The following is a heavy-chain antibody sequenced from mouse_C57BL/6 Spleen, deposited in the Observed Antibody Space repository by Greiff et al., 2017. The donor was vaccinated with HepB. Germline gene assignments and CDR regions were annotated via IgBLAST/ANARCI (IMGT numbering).Heavy chain of an antibody. CDR2: IDPSDSET. V-gene: IGHV1-52*01. CDR3: ARGEGWPHWYFDV. J-gene: IGHJ1*03. CDR1: GYTFTSYW. D-gene: IGHD2-3*01. Sequence: QVQLQQPGAELVRPGSSVKLSCKASGYTFTSYWMHWVKQRPIQGLEWIGNIDPSDSETHYNQKFKDKATLTVDKSSSTAYMQLSSLTSEDSAVYYCARGEGWPHWYFDVWGTGTTVTVSS.